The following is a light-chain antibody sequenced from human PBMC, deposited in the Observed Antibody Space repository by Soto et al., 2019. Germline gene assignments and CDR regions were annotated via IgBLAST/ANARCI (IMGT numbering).Light chain of an antibody. CDR2: AAS. V-gene: IGKV1-39*01. J-gene: IGKJ2*01. CDR1: QSIRNY. Sequence: DIQMTQSPSSLSASVGDRVTITCRASQSIRNYLNWYQQKPGKAPKLLIYAASSLQSGVPSRFSGSGSGTGFTLIISSLQPEDFATYYCQQSYNTPPSFGQGTKLEIK. CDR3: QQSYNTPPS.